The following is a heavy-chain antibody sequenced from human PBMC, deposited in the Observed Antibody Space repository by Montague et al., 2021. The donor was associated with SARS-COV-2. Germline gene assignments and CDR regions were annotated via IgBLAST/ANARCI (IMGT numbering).Heavy chain of an antibody. CDR2: TYFTSKWSS. CDR3: AKEREVGRAARTLVAFDL. Sequence: CAISGDSVSSTRAAWKWIRQSPSRGLEWQGRTYFTSKWSSEYELSVKSRLIISPDTSKNQFTLKLTSVTAADTAMYYCAKEREVGRAARTLVAFDLWGQGTMVTVSS. V-gene: IGHV6-1*01. CDR1: GDSVSSTRAA. J-gene: IGHJ3*01. D-gene: IGHD2-15*01.